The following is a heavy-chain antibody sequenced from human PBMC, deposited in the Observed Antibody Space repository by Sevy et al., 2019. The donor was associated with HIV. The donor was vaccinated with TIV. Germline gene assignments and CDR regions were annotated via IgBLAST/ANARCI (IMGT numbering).Heavy chain of an antibody. CDR2: ISTSGSIK. Sequence: GGSLRLSCAASGFTFSSYEMNWVRQAPGKGLEWVSYISTSGSIKYYADYVKGRFTISRDNAKKSLFLQMNSLRADDTAVYYCARVTVVYTPRGSLIASGAFDIGGQGTMVTVSS. D-gene: IGHD3-10*01. J-gene: IGHJ3*02. CDR3: ARVTVVYTPRGSLIASGAFDI. V-gene: IGHV3-48*03. CDR1: GFTFSSYE.